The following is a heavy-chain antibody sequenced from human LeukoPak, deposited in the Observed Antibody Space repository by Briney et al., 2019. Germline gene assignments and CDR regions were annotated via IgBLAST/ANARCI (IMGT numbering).Heavy chain of an antibody. CDR3: ARSRDAAIDSFDY. D-gene: IGHD2-2*01. Sequence: SETLSLTCTVSGGSISSYYWSWIRQPPGKGLEWIGYIYYSGSTNYNPSLKSRVTISVDTSKNQFSLKLSSVTAADTAVYYCARSRDAAIDSFDYWGQGTLVTVSS. CDR2: IYYSGST. J-gene: IGHJ4*02. CDR1: GGSISSYY. V-gene: IGHV4-59*12.